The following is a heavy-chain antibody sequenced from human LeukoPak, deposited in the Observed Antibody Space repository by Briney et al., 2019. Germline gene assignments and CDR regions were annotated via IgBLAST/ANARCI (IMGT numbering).Heavy chain of an antibody. CDR3: ARASRYYYDSSGYYYYYYYGMDV. V-gene: IGHV4-31*03. CDR1: GGSISSGGYY. CDR2: IYYSGST. J-gene: IGHJ6*02. D-gene: IGHD3-22*01. Sequence: PSQTLSLTCTVSGGSISSGGYYWSWIRQHPGKGLEWIGYIYYSGSTYYNPSLKSRVTISVDTSKNQFSLKLSSVTAADTAAYYCARASRYYYDSSGYYYYYYYGMDVWGQGTTVTVSS.